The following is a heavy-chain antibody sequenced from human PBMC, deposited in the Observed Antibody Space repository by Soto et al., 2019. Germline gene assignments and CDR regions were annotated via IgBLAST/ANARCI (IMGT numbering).Heavy chain of an antibody. J-gene: IGHJ6*02. V-gene: IGHV1-69*01. CDR3: ARVFRNYHGMDV. CDR1: GGTFSSYA. CDR2: IIPIFGTA. Sequence: QVQLVQSGAEVKKPGTSVKVSCKASGGTFSSYAISWVRQSPGQGLEWMGGIIPIFGTANYAQKFQGRVTITADESTSTAYLELSSLRSEDTAVYYCARVFRNYHGMDVWGQGTTVTVSS.